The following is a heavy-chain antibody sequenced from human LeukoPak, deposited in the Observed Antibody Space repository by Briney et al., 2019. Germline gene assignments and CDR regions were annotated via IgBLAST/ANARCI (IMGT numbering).Heavy chain of an antibody. V-gene: IGHV3-21*01. Sequence: PGGSLRLSCAASGFIFGSYAMNWVRQAPGKGLEWVSSISSGSSFIYYADSVKGRFTISRDNAKNSLYLAMKRLIAGNSAIFFCARNQGGERWFEPWGQGTLVTVSS. J-gene: IGHJ5*02. CDR1: GFIFGSYA. CDR2: ISSGSSFI. CDR3: ARNQGGERWFEP. D-gene: IGHD3-16*01.